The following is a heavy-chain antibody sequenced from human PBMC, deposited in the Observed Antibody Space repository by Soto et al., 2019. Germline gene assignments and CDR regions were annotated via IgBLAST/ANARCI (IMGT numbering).Heavy chain of an antibody. CDR1: GLTFNRYW. D-gene: IGHD2-15*01. CDR2: INTDGSNT. J-gene: IGHJ5*02. Sequence: GGSLRLSCAASGLTFNRYWMHWVRHAPGKGLVWVSHINTDGSNTNYADSVRGRFTISRDNAKSTLFLQMNSLRDEDTAVYYCAREFCSGGNCYTYYFDPWGQGIPVTVSS. V-gene: IGHV3-74*01. CDR3: AREFCSGGNCYTYYFDP.